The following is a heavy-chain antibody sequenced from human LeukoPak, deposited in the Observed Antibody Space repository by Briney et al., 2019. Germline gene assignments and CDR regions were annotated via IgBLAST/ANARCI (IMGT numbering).Heavy chain of an antibody. D-gene: IGHD1-26*01. Sequence: GGSLRLSCATSGFTFSDYWMHWVRQAPGEGLVWVARINSDGSSTSYADSVKGRFTISRDNSKNTLYLQMNSLRAEDTAVYYCARDRGGGSYTDYWGQGTLVTVSS. CDR1: GFTFSDYW. CDR2: INSDGSST. J-gene: IGHJ4*02. V-gene: IGHV3-74*01. CDR3: ARDRGGGSYTDY.